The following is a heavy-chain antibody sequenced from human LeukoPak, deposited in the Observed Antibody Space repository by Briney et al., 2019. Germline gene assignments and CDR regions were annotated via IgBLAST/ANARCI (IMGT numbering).Heavy chain of an antibody. Sequence: GGSLRLSCAASGFTFSSYVMHWVRQAPGKGLESVAVIWYDATNKYYADSVKGRFTISRDNSKNTLYLQINSLRAEDTAVYYCARCCGGDSDYWDQGTLVTVSS. CDR1: GFTFSSYV. D-gene: IGHD2-21*01. V-gene: IGHV3-33*01. CDR3: ARCCGGDSDY. CDR2: IWYDATNK. J-gene: IGHJ4*02.